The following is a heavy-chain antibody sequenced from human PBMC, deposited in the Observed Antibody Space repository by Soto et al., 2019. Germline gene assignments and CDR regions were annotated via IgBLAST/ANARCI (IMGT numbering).Heavy chain of an antibody. CDR3: ASHYDMWSGYLSPVDY. CDR2: IDTSSTKI. Sequence: QVQLVESGGDLVKRGGSLRLSCAASGYTFSDYYMSWIRQAPGKGLEWISYIDTSSTKIYYADSVKGRFTISGDNAKNSLYLEMNSLRDEDTAVYYCASHYDMWSGYLSPVDYWGQGTLVTVSS. J-gene: IGHJ4*02. V-gene: IGHV3-11*01. D-gene: IGHD3-3*01. CDR1: GYTFSDYY.